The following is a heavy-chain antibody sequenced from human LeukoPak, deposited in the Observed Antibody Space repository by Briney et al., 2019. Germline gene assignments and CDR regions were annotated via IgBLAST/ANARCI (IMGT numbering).Heavy chain of an antibody. CDR2: ISGSGGST. D-gene: IGHD6-6*01. Sequence: GSLRLSCAASGFTFSSYAMSWVRQAPGKGLEWVSAISGSGGSTYYADSVKGRFTISRDNSNNTLYLQMNSLRSEDKAVYYCAKLNYPVAARQPYDRNWYFDLWGRGTLVTVSS. CDR1: GFTFSSYA. CDR3: AKLNYPVAARQPYDRNWYFDL. J-gene: IGHJ2*01. V-gene: IGHV3-23*01.